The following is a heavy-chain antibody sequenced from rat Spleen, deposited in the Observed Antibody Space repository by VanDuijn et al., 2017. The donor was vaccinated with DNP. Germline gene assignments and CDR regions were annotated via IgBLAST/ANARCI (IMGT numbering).Heavy chain of an antibody. CDR2: ITTGGEIT. CDR3: ASGFGWFAY. D-gene: IGHD4-1*01. J-gene: IGHJ3*01. CDR1: GFTFSNYG. Sequence: EVQLVESGGGLVQPGRSLKLSCAASGFTFSNYGMHWIRQAPTKGLEWIASITTGGEITYYPDSVKGRFTISRDHATNTLYLRLNSLRSEDTAIYYCASGFGWFAYWGQGTLVTVSS. V-gene: IGHV5S23*01.